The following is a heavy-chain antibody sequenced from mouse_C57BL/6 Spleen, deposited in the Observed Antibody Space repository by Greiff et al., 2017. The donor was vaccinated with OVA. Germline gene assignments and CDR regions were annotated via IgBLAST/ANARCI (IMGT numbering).Heavy chain of an antibody. CDR3: ARGDGSSDY. D-gene: IGHD1-1*01. V-gene: IGHV14-3*01. J-gene: IGHJ2*01. CDR2: IDPADGNT. CDR1: GFTIKNTY. Sequence: VQLQQSVAELVRPGASVKLSCTASGFTIKNTYMHWVKQRPEQGLEWIGRIDPADGNTKYAPKFQGKATITADTSSNTAYLQLSSLTSEDTAIYYCARGDGSSDYWGQGTTLTVSS.